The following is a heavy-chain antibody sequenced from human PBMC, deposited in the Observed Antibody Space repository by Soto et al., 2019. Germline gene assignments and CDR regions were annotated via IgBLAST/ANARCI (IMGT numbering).Heavy chain of an antibody. CDR3: ARESEDFTSNFDY. Sequence: PGGSLRLSCAASGFTFTRYSMNWVRQAPGKGLEWVSSISSTTNYIYYADSMKGRFTVSRDNAQNTVYLEMNSLSAEDTAVYYCARESEDFTSNFDYWGQGALVTVSS. CDR1: GFTFTRYS. J-gene: IGHJ4*02. CDR2: ISSTTNYI. V-gene: IGHV3-21*01.